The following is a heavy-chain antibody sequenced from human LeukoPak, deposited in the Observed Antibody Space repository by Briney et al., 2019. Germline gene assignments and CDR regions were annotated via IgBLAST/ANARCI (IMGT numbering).Heavy chain of an antibody. D-gene: IGHD3-10*01. CDR1: GGSISSGDYY. Sequence: SETLSLTCTVSGGSISSGDYYWSWIRQPPGKGLEWIGYIYYSGSTYYNPSLKSRVTISVDTSKNQFSLKLSSVTAADTAVYYCARSSRGSVALLTIYGMDVWGQGTTITVSS. V-gene: IGHV4-30-4*02. CDR3: ARSSRGSVALLTIYGMDV. J-gene: IGHJ6*02. CDR2: IYYSGST.